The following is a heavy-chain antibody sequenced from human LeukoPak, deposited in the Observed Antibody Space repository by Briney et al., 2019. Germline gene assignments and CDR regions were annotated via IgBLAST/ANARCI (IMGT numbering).Heavy chain of an antibody. CDR3: ARDRGMLVVVITNHFDY. V-gene: IGHV3-30*04. J-gene: IGHJ4*02. D-gene: IGHD3-22*01. CDR2: ISYDGSNK. CDR1: GFTFSSYA. Sequence: PGGSLRLSCAASGFTFSSYAMHWVRQAPGKGLEWVAVISYDGSNKYYAYSVKGRFTISRDNSKNTLYLQMNSLRAEDTAVYYCARDRGMLVVVITNHFDYWGQGTLVTVSS.